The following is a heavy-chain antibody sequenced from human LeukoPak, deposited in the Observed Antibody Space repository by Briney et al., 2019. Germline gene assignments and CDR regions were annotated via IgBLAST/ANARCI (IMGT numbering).Heavy chain of an antibody. CDR3: AKRGVVIRVILVGFHKEAYYFES. V-gene: IGHV3-23*01. CDR1: GITLSNYG. CDR2: ISDSGGST. D-gene: IGHD3/OR15-3a*01. Sequence: GGSLRLSCAVSGITLSNYGMSWVRQAPGKGLEWVAGISDSGGSTNYADSVKGRFTISRDNPKNTLYLQMSSLRAEDTAVYFCAKRGVVIRVILVGFHKEAYYFESWGPGALVTVSS. J-gene: IGHJ4*02.